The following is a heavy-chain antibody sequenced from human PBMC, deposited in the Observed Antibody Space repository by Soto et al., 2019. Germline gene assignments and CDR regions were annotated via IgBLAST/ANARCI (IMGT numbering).Heavy chain of an antibody. CDR3: ATGSWVVAATGYNWFDP. D-gene: IGHD2-15*01. V-gene: IGHV3-21*01. Sequence: EVQLVESGGGLVKPGGSLRLSCAASGFTFSSYSMNWVRQAPGKGLEWVSSISSSSSYIYYADSVKGRFTISRDNAKNSLYLQMNSLRAEDTAVYYCATGSWVVAATGYNWFDPWGQGTLVTVSS. CDR1: GFTFSSYS. CDR2: ISSSSSYI. J-gene: IGHJ5*02.